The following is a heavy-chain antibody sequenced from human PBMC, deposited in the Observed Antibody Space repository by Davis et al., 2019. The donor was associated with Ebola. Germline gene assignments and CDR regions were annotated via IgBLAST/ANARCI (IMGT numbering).Heavy chain of an antibody. Sequence: ASVKVSCKASGYTFTGYYMHWVRQAPGQGLEWMGWINPNSGGTNYAQKFQGWVTMTRDTSISTAYMELSRLRSDDTAVYYCARTTRYSSSSSYYYGMDVWGQGTTVTVSS. CDR3: ARTTRYSSSSSYYYGMDV. CDR2: INPNSGGT. J-gene: IGHJ6*02. CDR1: GYTFTGYY. V-gene: IGHV1-2*04. D-gene: IGHD6-6*01.